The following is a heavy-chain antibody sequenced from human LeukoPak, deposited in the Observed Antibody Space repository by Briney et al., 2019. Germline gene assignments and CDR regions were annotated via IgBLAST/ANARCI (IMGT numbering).Heavy chain of an antibody. CDR1: GFTFSSYS. D-gene: IGHD6-13*01. J-gene: IGHJ4*02. CDR3: VKRGLGSWPMYYFDY. CDR2: ITSNGGST. Sequence: AGGSLRLSCSSSGFTFSSYSMHWVRQAPGRGLEYVSGITSNGGSTYYADSMKGRFTISRDNSKNTLYLQMSSLRAEDTAVYYRVKRGLGSWPMYYFDYWGQGTLVTVSS. V-gene: IGHV3-64D*06.